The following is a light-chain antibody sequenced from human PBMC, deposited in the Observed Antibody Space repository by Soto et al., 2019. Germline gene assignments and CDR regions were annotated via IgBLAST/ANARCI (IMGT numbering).Light chain of an antibody. Sequence: TQSPFSLSGSLPRAICLXWRASQGFTNWLAWYQQKPGKAPKLLIYAASTLQSGVPPRFSGSGSGTEFTLTISSLQPEDAATYYCQKYNSAPYTFGQGTRLEIK. CDR1: QGFTNW. V-gene: IGKV1-27*01. CDR2: AAS. CDR3: QKYNSAPYT. J-gene: IGKJ5*01.